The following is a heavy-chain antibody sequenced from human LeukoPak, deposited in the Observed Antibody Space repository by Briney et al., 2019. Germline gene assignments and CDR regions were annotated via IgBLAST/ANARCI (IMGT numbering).Heavy chain of an antibody. J-gene: IGHJ4*02. V-gene: IGHV1-2*06. CDR2: INPNSGGT. CDR1: GYSFSDYS. D-gene: IGHD3-10*01. Sequence: ASVKVSCKASGYSFSDYSMHWVRQAPGQGLEWMGRINPNSGGTSYAQNFQGRVSMTRDTSISTTYMELNGLTSDGTAVYYCARGGSGSGYLYYFDYWGQGTLVSVSP. CDR3: ARGGSGSGYLYYFDY.